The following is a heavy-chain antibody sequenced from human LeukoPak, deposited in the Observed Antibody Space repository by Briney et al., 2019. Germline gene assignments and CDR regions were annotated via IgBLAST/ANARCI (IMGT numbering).Heavy chain of an antibody. V-gene: IGHV4-34*01. CDR2: INHSGST. Sequence: SETLSLTCSVSGGSISSNYWSWIRQPPGKGLEWIGEINHSGSTNYNPSLKSRVTISVDTSKNQFSLKLSSVTAADTAVYYCARLRNWFDPWGQGTLVTVSS. CDR1: GGSISSNY. CDR3: ARLRNWFDP. J-gene: IGHJ5*02.